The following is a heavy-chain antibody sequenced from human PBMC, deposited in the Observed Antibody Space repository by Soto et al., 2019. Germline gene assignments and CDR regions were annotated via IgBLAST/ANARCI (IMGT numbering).Heavy chain of an antibody. Sequence: GGSLRLSCAASGFTFSTYAMSWVRQAPGKGLEWVSGIRSGGSTYYADSVKGRFTISRDNFKNTLYLQMNSLRAEDTAVYYCAKNRQWLDAFDYWGQGTLVTVSS. CDR3: AKNRQWLDAFDY. V-gene: IGHV3-23*01. J-gene: IGHJ4*02. D-gene: IGHD6-19*01. CDR1: GFTFSTYA. CDR2: IRSGGST.